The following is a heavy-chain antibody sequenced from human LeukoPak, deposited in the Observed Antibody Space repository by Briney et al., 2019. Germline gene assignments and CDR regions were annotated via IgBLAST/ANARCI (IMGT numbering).Heavy chain of an antibody. CDR1: GYTFTSYY. CDR2: MNPNSGNT. J-gene: IGHJ4*02. V-gene: IGHV1-8*02. D-gene: IGHD3-9*01. Sequence: ASVKVSCKASGYTFTSYYMYWVRQAPGQGLEWMGWMNPNSGNTGYAQKFRGRVTMTRNTSITTAYMELSSLRSEDTAVYYCARGRYDILTGYYTDFDYWGQGTLVTVSS. CDR3: ARGRYDILTGYYTDFDY.